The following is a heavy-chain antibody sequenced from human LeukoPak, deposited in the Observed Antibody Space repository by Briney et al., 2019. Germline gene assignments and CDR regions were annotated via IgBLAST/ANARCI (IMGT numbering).Heavy chain of an antibody. CDR3: AREDREIAAAGADY. CDR1: GYTFTSYG. CDR2: ISAYNGNT. Sequence: ASVKVSCKASGYTFTSYGIRWVRQAPGQGLEWMGWISAYNGNTNYAQKLQGRVTMTTDTSTSTAYMELRSLRSDDTAVYYCAREDREIAAAGADYWGQGTLVTVSS. V-gene: IGHV1-18*01. J-gene: IGHJ4*02. D-gene: IGHD6-13*01.